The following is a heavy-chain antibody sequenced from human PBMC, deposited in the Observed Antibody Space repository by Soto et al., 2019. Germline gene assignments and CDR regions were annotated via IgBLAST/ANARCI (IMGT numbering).Heavy chain of an antibody. D-gene: IGHD2-2*01. Sequence: GGSLRLSCAVSGFTFSSYAMTWVRQAPGKGLEWVSSISGSGASTYYADSVQGRFTISRDNSKNTLYLQMNSLRAEDTAIYYCANFYCSTTSCPGWFDPWGQGTLVTVSS. CDR1: GFTFSSYA. V-gene: IGHV3-23*01. J-gene: IGHJ5*02. CDR2: ISGSGAST. CDR3: ANFYCSTTSCPGWFDP.